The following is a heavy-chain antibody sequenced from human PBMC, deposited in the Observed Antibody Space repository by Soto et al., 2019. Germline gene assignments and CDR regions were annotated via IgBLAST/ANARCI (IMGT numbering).Heavy chain of an antibody. D-gene: IGHD1-26*01. CDR1: GYSFATYW. CDR3: ASRGESYEYFDS. V-gene: IGHV5-51*01. Sequence: GESLKISCKGSGYSFATYWIGWVRQMPGKGPEWMGTIYPGDSDTRYSPSFQGQVTISVDKSINAAYLQWSSLKASDTAMYFCASRGESYEYFDSWGQGTLVTVSS. J-gene: IGHJ4*02. CDR2: IYPGDSDT.